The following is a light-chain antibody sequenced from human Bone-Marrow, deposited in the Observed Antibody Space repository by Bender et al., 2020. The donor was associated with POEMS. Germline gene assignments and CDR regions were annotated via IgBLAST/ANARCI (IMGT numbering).Light chain of an antibody. CDR1: GSDVDSYNL. Sequence: QSALTQPASVSGSPGQSITFSCTGTGSDVDSYNLVSWYQQHPGKAPKLLIYAVTNRPSGVSYRFSASKSDNTASLTISGLQAEDEAEYFCSSYTSSGTRIFGTGTEVTVL. CDR3: SSYTSSGTRI. V-gene: IGLV2-14*02. CDR2: AVT. J-gene: IGLJ1*01.